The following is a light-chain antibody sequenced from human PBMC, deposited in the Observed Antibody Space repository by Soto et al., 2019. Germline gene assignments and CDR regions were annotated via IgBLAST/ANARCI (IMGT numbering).Light chain of an antibody. CDR3: QQYNSYSYT. Sequence: DIQMTQSPSTLSASVGDRVTMTCRASQSISSWLAWYQQKPGKAPKLLIYKASSLESWVPSRFSGSGSGTEFTLTISSLQPDDFATYYCQQYNSYSYTVGQGTKVDIK. CDR1: QSISSW. V-gene: IGKV1-5*03. J-gene: IGKJ2*01. CDR2: KAS.